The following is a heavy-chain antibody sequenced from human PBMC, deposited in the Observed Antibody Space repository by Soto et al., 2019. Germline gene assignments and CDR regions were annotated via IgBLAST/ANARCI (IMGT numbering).Heavy chain of an antibody. Sequence: ASVKVSCKASGYTFTGYYMHWVRQAPGQGLEWMGWINPNSGGTNYAQKFQGWVTMTRDTSISTAYMELSRLRSDDTAVYYCARDHGYSTGCYPYWGQGTLVTVSS. CDR1: GYTFTGYY. J-gene: IGHJ4*02. V-gene: IGHV1-2*04. D-gene: IGHD6-19*01. CDR2: INPNSGGT. CDR3: ARDHGYSTGCYPY.